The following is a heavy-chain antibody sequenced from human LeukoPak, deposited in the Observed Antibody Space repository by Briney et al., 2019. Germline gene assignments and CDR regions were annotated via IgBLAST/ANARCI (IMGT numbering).Heavy chain of an antibody. CDR3: ARGLDDAFDI. CDR2: INHSGGT. V-gene: IGHV4-34*01. J-gene: IGHJ3*02. Sequence: PSETLSLTCAVYGGSFSGYYWSWIRQPPGKGLEWIGEINHSGGTNYNPSLKSRVTISVDTSKNQFSLKLSSVTAADTAVYYCARGLDDAFDIWGQGTMVTVSS. CDR1: GGSFSGYY.